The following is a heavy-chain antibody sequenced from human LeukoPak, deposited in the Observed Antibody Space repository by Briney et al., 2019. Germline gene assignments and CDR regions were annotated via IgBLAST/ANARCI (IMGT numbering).Heavy chain of an antibody. CDR2: IYYSGST. J-gene: IGHJ3*02. D-gene: IGHD3-22*01. V-gene: IGHV4-39*07. Sequence: NPSETLSLTCTVSGGSISSSSYYWGWIRQPPGKGLEWIGSIYYSGSTYYNPSLKSRVTISVDTSKNQFSLKLSSVTAADTAVYYCARRDSSGYKDAFDIWGQGTMVTVSS. CDR3: ARRDSSGYKDAFDI. CDR1: GGSISSSSYY.